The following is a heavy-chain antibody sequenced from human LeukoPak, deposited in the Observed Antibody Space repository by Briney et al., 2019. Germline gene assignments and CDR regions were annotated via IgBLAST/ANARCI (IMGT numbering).Heavy chain of an antibody. D-gene: IGHD5-24*01. V-gene: IGHV1-18*01. CDR2: ISAYNGNT. CDR1: GYTFTSYG. J-gene: IGHJ4*02. CDR3: AREEGDGYNLDDY. Sequence: ASVKVSCTASGYTFTSYGISWARQAPGQGLEWMGWISAYNGNTNYAQKLQGRVTMTTDTSTSTAYMELSSLRSEDTAVYYCAREEGDGYNLDDYWGQGTLVTVSS.